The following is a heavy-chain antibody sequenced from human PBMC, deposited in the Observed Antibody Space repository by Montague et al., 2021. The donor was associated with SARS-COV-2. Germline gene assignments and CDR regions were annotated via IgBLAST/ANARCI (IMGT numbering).Heavy chain of an antibody. Sequence: SRRLSWSASGFTFSSYEMNWVRQAPGKGLEWVSYISSSGSTIYYADSVKGRFTISRDNAKNSLYLQMNSLRAEDTAVYYCARVYDFWSGYYDYWGQGTLVTVSS. CDR1: GFTFSSYE. D-gene: IGHD3-3*01. V-gene: IGHV3-48*03. CDR3: ARVYDFWSGYYDY. J-gene: IGHJ4*02. CDR2: ISSSGSTI.